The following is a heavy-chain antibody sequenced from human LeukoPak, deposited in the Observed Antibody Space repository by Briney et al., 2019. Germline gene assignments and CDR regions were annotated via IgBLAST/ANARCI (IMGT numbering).Heavy chain of an antibody. CDR2: ISGSGGST. CDR3: ARAVAAAGTSVQL. CDR1: GFTFSSYA. V-gene: IGHV3-23*01. D-gene: IGHD6-13*01. J-gene: IGHJ1*01. Sequence: GGSLRLSCAASGFTFSSYAMSWVRQAPGKGLEWVSAISGSGGSTYYADSVKGRFTISRDNSKNTLYLQMNSLRAEDTAVYYCARAVAAAGTSVQLWGQRTLVTVSS.